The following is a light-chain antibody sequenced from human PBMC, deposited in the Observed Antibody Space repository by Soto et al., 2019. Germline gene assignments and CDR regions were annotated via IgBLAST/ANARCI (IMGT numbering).Light chain of an antibody. CDR1: QSVSNNY. V-gene: IGKV3-20*01. Sequence: GFTQSPCTVSLSPGERATLSCRASQSVSNNYLAWYQQKPGQAPRLLIYGASNRATGIPDRFSGSGSGTDFTLTISRLEPEDFAVYYCQQYGSSGTFGQGTKVDI. CDR3: QQYGSSGT. J-gene: IGKJ1*01. CDR2: GAS.